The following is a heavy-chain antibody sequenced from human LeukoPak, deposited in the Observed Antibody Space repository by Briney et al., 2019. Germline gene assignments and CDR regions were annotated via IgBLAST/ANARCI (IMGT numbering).Heavy chain of an antibody. D-gene: IGHD4-17*01. Sequence: GGSLRLSCAASGFTFSSYAIHWVRQAPGKGLEWVAAVSYDGNLQHYADAVKGRLTVSRDNSKNTVFLQINSLRTDDSAVYWCVKVYPTVTTSSVLGSWGQGTLVTVSS. CDR2: VSYDGNLQ. V-gene: IGHV3-30*18. J-gene: IGHJ4*02. CDR3: VKVYPTVTTSSVLGS. CDR1: GFTFSSYA.